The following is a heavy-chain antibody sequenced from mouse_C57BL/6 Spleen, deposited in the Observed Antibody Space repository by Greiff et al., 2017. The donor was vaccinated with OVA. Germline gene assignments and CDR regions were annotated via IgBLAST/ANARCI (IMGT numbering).Heavy chain of an antibody. V-gene: IGHV1-64*01. D-gene: IGHD2-1*01. CDR1: GYTFTSYW. CDR3: ASQIYYGNYLYFDY. J-gene: IGHJ2*01. Sequence: QVQLQQPGAELVKPGASVKLSCKASGYTFTSYWMHWVKQRPGQGLEWIGMIHPNSGSTNYNEKFKSKATLTVDKSSSTAYMQLSSLTSEDSAVYYCASQIYYGNYLYFDYWGQGTTLTVSS. CDR2: IHPNSGST.